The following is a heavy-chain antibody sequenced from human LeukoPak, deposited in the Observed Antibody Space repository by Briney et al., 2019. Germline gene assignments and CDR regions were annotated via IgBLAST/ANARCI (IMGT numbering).Heavy chain of an antibody. D-gene: IGHD3-10*01. J-gene: IGHJ5*02. CDR1: GYTFTSYG. V-gene: IGHV1-18*01. CDR3: ARDLPLVRGVTPDAIDP. Sequence: ASVKVFCKASGYTFTSYGISWVRQAPGPGLEWMGWISAYNGNTNYAQKLQGRVTMTTDTSTSTAYMELRSLRSDDTAVYYCARDLPLVRGVTPDAIDPWGQGTLVTVSS. CDR2: ISAYNGNT.